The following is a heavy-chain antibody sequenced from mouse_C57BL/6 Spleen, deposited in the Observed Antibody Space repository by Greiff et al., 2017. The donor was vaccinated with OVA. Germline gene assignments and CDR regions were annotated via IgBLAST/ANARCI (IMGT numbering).Heavy chain of an antibody. J-gene: IGHJ3*01. V-gene: IGHV1-39*01. Sequence: VQLQPSGPELVQPGASVKISCKASGYSFPDYNMNWVKQSNGKSLEWIGVINPNYGTTSYNQKFKGKATLTVDQSSSTAYMQLNSLTSEDSAVYYCASGGDSSGTWFAYWGQGTLVTVSA. CDR1: GYSFPDYN. D-gene: IGHD3-2*02. CDR2: INPNYGTT. CDR3: ASGGDSSGTWFAY.